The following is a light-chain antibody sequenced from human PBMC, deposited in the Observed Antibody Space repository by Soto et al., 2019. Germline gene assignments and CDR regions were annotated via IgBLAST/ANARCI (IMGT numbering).Light chain of an antibody. CDR1: SSNIGAGYD. CDR2: VNI. Sequence: QSVLTQPPSVSGAPGQRVTISCTGSSSNIGAGYDVHWYQQLPGTAPKLLIYVNINRPSGVPDRFSGSKSGTSASLAITGLQAEDEADYYCQSYDNSLPGVVFGGGTKLTVL. J-gene: IGLJ2*01. CDR3: QSYDNSLPGVV. V-gene: IGLV1-40*01.